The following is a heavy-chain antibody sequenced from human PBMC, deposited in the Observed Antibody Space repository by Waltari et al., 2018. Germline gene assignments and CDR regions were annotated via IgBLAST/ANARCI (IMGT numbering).Heavy chain of an antibody. J-gene: IGHJ4*02. V-gene: IGHV4-34*01. CDR1: GGSFSGYY. CDR3: AREVGALIDY. Sequence: QVQLQQWGAGLLKPSETLSLTCAVYGGSFSGYYWSWIRQPPGKGLEWIGEINQSGSTNYNPPLKSRVTISVDTSKNQFSLKLSSVTAADTAVYYCAREVGALIDYWGQGTLVTVSS. CDR2: INQSGST. D-gene: IGHD1-26*01.